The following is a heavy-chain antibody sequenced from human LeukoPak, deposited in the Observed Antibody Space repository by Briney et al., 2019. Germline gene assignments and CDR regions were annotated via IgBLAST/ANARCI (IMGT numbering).Heavy chain of an antibody. CDR3: ARARAGTEAHFDY. V-gene: IGHV3-11*04. CDR1: GITFSNYY. Sequence: GSLRLSCAASGITFSNYYMTWIRQAPGKGLEWVSYISSSGSNKYYADSVKGRFTISRDNSKNTLYLQMNSLRAKDTAVYYCARARAGTEAHFDYWGQGTLVTVSS. J-gene: IGHJ4*02. CDR2: ISSSGSNK. D-gene: IGHD6-13*01.